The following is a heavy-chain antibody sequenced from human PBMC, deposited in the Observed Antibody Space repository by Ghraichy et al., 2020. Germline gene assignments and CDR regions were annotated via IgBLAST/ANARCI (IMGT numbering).Heavy chain of an antibody. CDR2: IYSGGST. J-gene: IGHJ3*02. CDR3: ARDRGADDAFDI. CDR1: GFTVSSNY. Sequence: GESLNISCAASGFTVSSNYMSWARQAPGKGLEWVSVIYSGGSTYYADSVKGRFTISRHNSKNTLYLQMNSLRAEDTAVYYCARDRGADDAFDIWGQGTMVTVSS. V-gene: IGHV3-53*04.